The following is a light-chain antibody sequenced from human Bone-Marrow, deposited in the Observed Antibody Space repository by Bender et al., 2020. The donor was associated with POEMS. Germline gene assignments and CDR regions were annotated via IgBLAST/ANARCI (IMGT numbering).Light chain of an antibody. CDR2: DVS. CDR3: RSYADSYPSL. V-gene: IGLV2-8*01. CDR1: SSDVGAYDY. J-gene: IGLJ3*02. Sequence: QSALTQPPSASGSPGQSVTISCTGTSSDVGAYDYVSWYQQYPGKAPKLILYDVSRRPPGVSARFSGSKSGNTASLTVSGLPAEDEADYFCRSYADSYPSLFGGGPDLTVL.